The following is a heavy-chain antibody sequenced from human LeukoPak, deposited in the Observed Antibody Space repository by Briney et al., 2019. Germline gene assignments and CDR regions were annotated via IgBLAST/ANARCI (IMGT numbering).Heavy chain of an antibody. V-gene: IGHV1-46*01. Sequence: VASVKVSCKAFVYTFTSNYMHCVRQAPGQGSEWMGVISPSGGSTTYAQKFQGRVTLTRDMSTSTDYLELSSLRSEDTAVYYCARDNSVRDEAWWFNPWGQGTLVTVSS. D-gene: IGHD5-24*01. J-gene: IGHJ5*02. CDR1: VYTFTSNY. CDR2: ISPSGGST. CDR3: ARDNSVRDEAWWFNP.